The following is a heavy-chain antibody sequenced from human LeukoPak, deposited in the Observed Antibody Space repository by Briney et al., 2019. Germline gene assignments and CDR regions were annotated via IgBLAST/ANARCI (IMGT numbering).Heavy chain of an antibody. D-gene: IGHD3-10*01. Sequence: GEPLKISCKGSGYTFTYCWIGWVRQMPGKGLECMGIIYPRDSDTRYSPSFQGQVTILVDKSISAAYLQWSSLKASDTAMYYCARSVARRGVVGGAFDIWGQGTMVTVSS. CDR3: ARSVARRGVVGGAFDI. CDR1: GYTFTYCW. CDR2: IYPRDSDT. J-gene: IGHJ3*02. V-gene: IGHV5-51*01.